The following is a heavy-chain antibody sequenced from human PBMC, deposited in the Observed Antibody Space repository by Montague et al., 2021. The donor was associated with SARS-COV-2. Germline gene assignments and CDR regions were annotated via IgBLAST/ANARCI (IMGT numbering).Heavy chain of an antibody. CDR3: ARPGSGYSYGSGAFDY. V-gene: IGHV4-39*01. CDR2: IYYIENT. D-gene: IGHD5-18*01. Sequence: SETLSLTCTVSGGSISNSIYYWDWLRQPPGKGLEWIGSIYYIENTYYNPSLKSRVTISIDTSKNQFSLKLSSVTAADTAVYYCARPGSGYSYGSGAFDYWGQGTLVTVSS. J-gene: IGHJ4*02. CDR1: GGSISNSIYY.